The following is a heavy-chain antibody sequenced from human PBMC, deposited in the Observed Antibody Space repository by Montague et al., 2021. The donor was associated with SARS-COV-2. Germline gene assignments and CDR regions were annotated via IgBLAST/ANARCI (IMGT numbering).Heavy chain of an antibody. J-gene: IGHJ6*02. CDR3: ATVGREQLVRLYGMDV. Sequence: SETLSLTCIVSGGSVSSSSYCWGWIRQPPGKGLEWIGNIYYSGSTYYXPSLKSRVTISVDTSNNQFSLKLSSVTAADTAVYYCATVGREQLVRLYGMDVWGQGTTVTVSS. CDR2: IYYSGST. CDR1: GGSVSSSSYC. V-gene: IGHV4-39*07. D-gene: IGHD6-13*01.